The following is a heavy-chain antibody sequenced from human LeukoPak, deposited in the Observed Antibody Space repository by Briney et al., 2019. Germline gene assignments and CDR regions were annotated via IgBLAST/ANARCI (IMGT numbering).Heavy chain of an antibody. J-gene: IGHJ4*02. D-gene: IGHD3-10*01. CDR3: ARGGFEWDHFDY. V-gene: IGHV3-33*08. Sequence: GGSLRLSCAASGFTFSSYGMHWVRQAPGKGLEWVAVIWYDGSNKYYADSVKGRFTISRDNSKNTLYLQMNSLRAEDTAVYYCARGGFEWDHFDYWGQGTLVTVSS. CDR2: IWYDGSNK. CDR1: GFTFSSYG.